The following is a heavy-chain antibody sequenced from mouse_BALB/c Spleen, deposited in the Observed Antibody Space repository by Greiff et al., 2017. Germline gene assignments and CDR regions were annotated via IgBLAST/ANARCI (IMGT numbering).Heavy chain of an antibody. V-gene: IGHV5-6-3*01. J-gene: IGHJ4*01. CDR3: ARDPLYYAMDY. CDR1: GFTFSSYG. Sequence: EVQRVESGGGLVQPGGSLKLSCAASGFTFSSYGMSWVRQTPDKRLELVATINSNGGSTYYPDSVKGRFTISRDNAKNTLYLQMSSLKSEDTAMYYCARDPLYYAMDYWGQGTSVTVSS. CDR2: INSNGGST.